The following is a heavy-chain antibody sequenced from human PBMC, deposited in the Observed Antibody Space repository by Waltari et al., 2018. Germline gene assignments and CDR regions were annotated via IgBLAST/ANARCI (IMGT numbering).Heavy chain of an antibody. Sequence: QPQLQESGPGLLRPSETLSVTCTVSPDSISTPGYFSGWIRQPPGKGLEWVGRRFSTGTSFIDQSLKSQVTMSMHTSKNAFSLKVLSVTATDTAVYYCARQIGSRRGGWYFDFWGRGTLVTVSS. D-gene: IGHD2-15*01. V-gene: IGHV4-39*01. CDR1: PDSISTPGYF. J-gene: IGHJ2*01. CDR3: ARQIGSRRGGWYFDF. CDR2: RFSTGTS.